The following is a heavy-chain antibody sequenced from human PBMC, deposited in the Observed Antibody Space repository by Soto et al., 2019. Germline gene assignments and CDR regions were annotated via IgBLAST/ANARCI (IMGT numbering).Heavy chain of an antibody. CDR2: INHSGST. CDR1: GGSFSGYY. Sequence: SETLSLTCAVYGGSFSGYYWSWIRQPPGKGLEWIGEINHSGSTNYNPSLKSRVTISVDTSKNQFSLKLSSVTAADTAVYYCARGRRPYDSSGYFSRAFDIWGQGTMVTVSS. CDR3: ARGRRPYDSSGYFSRAFDI. J-gene: IGHJ3*02. V-gene: IGHV4-34*01. D-gene: IGHD3-22*01.